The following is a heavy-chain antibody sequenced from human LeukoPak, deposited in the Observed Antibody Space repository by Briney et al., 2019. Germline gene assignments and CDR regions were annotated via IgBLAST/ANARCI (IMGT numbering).Heavy chain of an antibody. CDR2: ISASGGST. Sequence: GGSLRLSCAASGFTFSSSAMSWVRQAPGKGLVWVSAISASGGSTYYADSVKGRFTISRDNSKNTLYLQVNSLRAEDTAVYYCAKGGVTPPDYWGQGTLVTVSS. D-gene: IGHD2-21*02. CDR3: AKGGVTPPDY. J-gene: IGHJ4*02. V-gene: IGHV3-23*01. CDR1: GFTFSSSA.